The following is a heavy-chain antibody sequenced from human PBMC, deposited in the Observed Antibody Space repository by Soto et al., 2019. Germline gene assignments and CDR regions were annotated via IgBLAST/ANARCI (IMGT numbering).Heavy chain of an antibody. CDR1: GDSISSGGYY. Sequence: QVQLQESGPGLVKPSQTLSLTCTVSGDSISSGGYYWSWIRQHPGKGLEWIGYIYYSGTTYYNPSLESRVNTSADTSENQFSLKLNSVTAADTAVYYCASTYYNGSSGPFDYWGQGTLVTVSS. CDR3: ASTYYNGSSGPFDY. D-gene: IGHD3-22*01. J-gene: IGHJ4*02. V-gene: IGHV4-31*03. CDR2: IYYSGTT.